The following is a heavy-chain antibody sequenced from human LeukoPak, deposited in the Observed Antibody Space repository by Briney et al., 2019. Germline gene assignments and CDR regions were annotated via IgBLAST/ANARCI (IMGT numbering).Heavy chain of an antibody. V-gene: IGHV4-59*11. CDR2: IYYSGST. CDR1: GGSISSHY. Sequence: KPSETLSLTCTVTGGSISSHYWSWIRQPPGKGLEWIGYIYYSGSTNYNPSLKSRVTISVDTSKNQFSLKLSSVTAADTAVYYCARGAPYFDYWGQGTLVTVSS. CDR3: ARGAPYFDY. J-gene: IGHJ4*02.